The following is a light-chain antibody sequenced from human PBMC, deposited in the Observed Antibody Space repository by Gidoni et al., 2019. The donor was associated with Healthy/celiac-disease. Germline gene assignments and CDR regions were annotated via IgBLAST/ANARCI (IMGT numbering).Light chain of an antibody. CDR2: DAS. CDR1: QSVSSY. V-gene: IGKV3-11*01. Sequence: EMVLTQSPATLSLSPGERATLSCRASQSVSSYLAWDQQKPGQAPRLLIYDASNRATGIPARFSGSGSGTDFSLTISSLEPEDFAVYYCQHRSNWPRTFXPXTKVDIK. CDR3: QHRSNWPRT. J-gene: IGKJ3*01.